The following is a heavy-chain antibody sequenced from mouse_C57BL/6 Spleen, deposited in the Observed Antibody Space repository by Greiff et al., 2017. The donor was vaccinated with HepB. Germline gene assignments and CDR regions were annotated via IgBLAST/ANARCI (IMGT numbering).Heavy chain of an antibody. CDR3: VRHPEAGYYAMDY. Sequence: EVKLVESGGGLVQPKGSLKLSCAASGFSFNTYAMNWVRQAPGKGLEWVARIRSKSNNYATYYADSVKDRFTISRDDSESMLYLQMNNLKTEDTAMYYCVRHPEAGYYAMDYWGQGTSVTVSS. D-gene: IGHD3-2*02. CDR1: GFSFNTYA. CDR2: IRSKSNNYAT. V-gene: IGHV10-1*01. J-gene: IGHJ4*01.